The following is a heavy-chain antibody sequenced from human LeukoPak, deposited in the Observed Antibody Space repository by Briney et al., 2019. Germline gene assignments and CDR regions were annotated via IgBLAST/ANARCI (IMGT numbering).Heavy chain of an antibody. D-gene: IGHD3-3*01. J-gene: IGHJ5*02. Sequence: SETLSLTCAVYGGSFSGYYWSWIRQPPGKGLEWIGEINHSGSTNYNPSLKSRVTISVDTYKNQFSQKLSSVTAADTAVYYCARTYYDFWSGYKNNWFDPWGQGTLVTVSS. CDR1: GGSFSGYY. CDR3: ARTYYDFWSGYKNNWFDP. V-gene: IGHV4-34*01. CDR2: INHSGST.